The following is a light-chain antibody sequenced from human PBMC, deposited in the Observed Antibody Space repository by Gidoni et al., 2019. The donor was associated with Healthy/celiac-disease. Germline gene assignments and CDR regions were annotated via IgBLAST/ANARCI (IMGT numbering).Light chain of an antibody. Sequence: EIVLTQSPATLSLSPGERATLSCRASQSVSSYLAWYQQKPGQAPRPLIYDAANRATGSPARFSGSGSGTDFTLTISSLEPEDFAVYYCQQRSNWPLTFXGXTKVEIK. V-gene: IGKV3-11*01. J-gene: IGKJ4*01. CDR2: DAA. CDR1: QSVSSY. CDR3: QQRSNWPLT.